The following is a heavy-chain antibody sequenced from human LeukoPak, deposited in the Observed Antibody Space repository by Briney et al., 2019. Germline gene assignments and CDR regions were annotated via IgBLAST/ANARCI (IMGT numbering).Heavy chain of an antibody. CDR3: ARDSGTTGEVKFDP. CDR2: IYVTGST. D-gene: IGHD1-7*01. J-gene: IGHJ5*02. V-gene: IGHV4-4*07. CDR1: GGSISSSY. Sequence: PSETLSLTCTVSGGSISSSYWSWIRQPAGKALEWIGRIYVTGSTTYNPYLESRVTMSLDTSKNHFSLKLRSVTAADTAVYYCARDSGTTGEVKFDPWGQGTLVTVSS.